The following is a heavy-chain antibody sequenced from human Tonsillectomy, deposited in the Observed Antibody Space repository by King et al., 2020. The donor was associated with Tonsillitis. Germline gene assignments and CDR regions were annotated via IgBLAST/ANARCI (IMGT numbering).Heavy chain of an antibody. J-gene: IGHJ2*01. CDR3: ARPLNPYWYFDL. CDR1: GGSISSYY. CDR2: IYYSGST. Sequence: MQLQESGPGLVEPSETLSLTCGVSGGSISSYYWSWIRQPPGKGLEWIGFIYYSGSTNYNPSLKSRVTISVDTSKNQFSLKLSSVTAADTAVYNCARPLNPYWYFDLWGRGTLVTVSS. V-gene: IGHV4-59*08.